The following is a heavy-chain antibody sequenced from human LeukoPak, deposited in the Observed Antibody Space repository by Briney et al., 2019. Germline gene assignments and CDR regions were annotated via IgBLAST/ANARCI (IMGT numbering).Heavy chain of an antibody. Sequence: PSETLSLTCAVYGGSFSGYYWSWIRQPPGKGLEWIGEINHSGRTNYNPSLRSRVTISVDTSKNQFSLNLSSVTAADTAVYYCARLPYGSGYWLHREGRDVWGKGTTVTISS. J-gene: IGHJ6*04. V-gene: IGHV4-34*01. CDR2: INHSGRT. CDR3: ARLPYGSGYWLHREGRDV. D-gene: IGHD3-10*01. CDR1: GGSFSGYY.